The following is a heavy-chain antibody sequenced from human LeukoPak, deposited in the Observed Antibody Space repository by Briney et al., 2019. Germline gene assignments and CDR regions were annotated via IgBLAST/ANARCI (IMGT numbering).Heavy chain of an antibody. CDR2: IYPGDSDT. D-gene: IGHD4-17*01. Sequence: GESLKTSCKGSGYSFTSYWIGWVRQMPGKGLEWIGIIYPGDSDTRYSPSFQGQVTISADKSISTAYLQWSSLKALDTAMYYCARHDGDLDDAFDIWGQGTMVTVSS. J-gene: IGHJ3*02. V-gene: IGHV5-51*01. CDR3: ARHDGDLDDAFDI. CDR1: GYSFTSYW.